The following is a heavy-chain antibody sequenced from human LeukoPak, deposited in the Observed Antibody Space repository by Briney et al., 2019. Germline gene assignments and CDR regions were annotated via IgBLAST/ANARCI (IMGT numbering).Heavy chain of an antibody. CDR2: INHSGST. CDR1: GGSFSGYY. CDR3: ARVWGAVAGPDY. J-gene: IGHJ4*02. D-gene: IGHD6-19*01. V-gene: IGHV4-34*01. Sequence: SETLSLTCAVYGGSFSGYYWSWIRQPPGKGLEWIGEINHSGSTNYNPSLKSRVTISVDTSKNQFSLKLSSVTAADTAVYYCARVWGAVAGPDYWGQETLVTVSS.